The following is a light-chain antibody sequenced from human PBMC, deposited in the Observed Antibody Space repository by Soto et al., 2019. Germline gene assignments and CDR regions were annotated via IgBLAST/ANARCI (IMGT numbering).Light chain of an antibody. CDR3: QQYGSSGT. Sequence: EILLPQSPRTRSLSPGERATRSFRASQNVANYVDWYQQKPGQAPRLLIYDASNRATGIPARCSGSGSGTDFTLTISSLEPEDFAVYYCQQYGSSGTFGQGTKVDIK. V-gene: IGKV3-11*01. CDR2: DAS. CDR1: QNVANY. J-gene: IGKJ1*01.